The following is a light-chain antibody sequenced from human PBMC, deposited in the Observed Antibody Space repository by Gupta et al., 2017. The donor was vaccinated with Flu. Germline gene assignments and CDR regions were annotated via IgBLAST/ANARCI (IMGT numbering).Light chain of an antibody. Sequence: EIVLTQSPGTLSLSPGESATLPCRASQRISSGYLAWYQQRPGQAPSLLIYNASSRAAGIPDRISGSDSGTDFSLTISRLEPEDFGLYYCQQYDSSPQTFGPGTRVDIK. V-gene: IGKV3-20*01. CDR2: NAS. CDR3: QQYDSSPQT. J-gene: IGKJ3*01. CDR1: QRISSGY.